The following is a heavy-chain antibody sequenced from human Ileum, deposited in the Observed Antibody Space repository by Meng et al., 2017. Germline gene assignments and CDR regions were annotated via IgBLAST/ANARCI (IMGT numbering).Heavy chain of an antibody. Sequence: QAQLEESGPGLVKPSGTLSLTCAVSGDSISTNWWNWVRQPPGKGLEWIGEIYHSGAFNYNPSLRSRVTISVDKSKNQLSLKLGSLTAADTAVYYCARGAIGTRPFDYWGQGTLVTVSS. V-gene: IGHV4-4*02. CDR2: IYHSGAF. CDR1: GDSISTNW. J-gene: IGHJ4*02. CDR3: ARGAIGTRPFDY. D-gene: IGHD2-21*01.